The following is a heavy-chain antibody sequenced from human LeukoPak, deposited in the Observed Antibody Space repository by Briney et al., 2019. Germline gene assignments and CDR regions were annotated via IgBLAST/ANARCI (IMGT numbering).Heavy chain of an antibody. CDR1: GASISSYF. J-gene: IGHJ3*02. V-gene: IGHV4-4*07. CDR3: ARDATGDCDAFDI. Sequence: SETLSLTCTVSGASISSYFWSWIRQPAGTGLEWIGRIYTSGSTNYNPSLKSRVTMSVDTSKNQFSLKLSSVTAADTAVYYCARDATGDCDAFDIWGQGTMVTVSS. D-gene: IGHD2-21*02. CDR2: IYTSGST.